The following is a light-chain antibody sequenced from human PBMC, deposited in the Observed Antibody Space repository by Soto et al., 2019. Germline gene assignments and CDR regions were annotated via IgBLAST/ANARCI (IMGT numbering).Light chain of an antibody. J-gene: IGLJ1*01. Sequence: QSVLTQPRSVSGSPGQSVTISCTGTSSDVGGYNSVSWHQHHPDKAPKLIIYDVRKRPSGVPDRFSGSKSGNTASLTISGLQSEDETDYYCCSYAGSYTYVFGTGTKVTVL. CDR3: CSYAGSYTYV. CDR2: DVR. CDR1: SSDVGGYNS. V-gene: IGLV2-11*01.